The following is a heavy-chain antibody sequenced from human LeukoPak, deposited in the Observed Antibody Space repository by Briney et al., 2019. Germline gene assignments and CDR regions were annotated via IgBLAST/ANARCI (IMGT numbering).Heavy chain of an antibody. CDR2: ISYDGSNK. V-gene: IGHV3-30*18. CDR1: GFSFSNYG. CDR3: VKDSSGWYWNGMDV. Sequence: PGRSLRLSCAATGFSFSNYGMHWVRQAPGEGLEWVAVISYDGSNKDYADSVKGRFTISRDNSKNTQYLQMNSLRVEDTAVYFCVKDSSGWYWNGMDVWGQGTTVTVSS. J-gene: IGHJ6*02. D-gene: IGHD6-19*01.